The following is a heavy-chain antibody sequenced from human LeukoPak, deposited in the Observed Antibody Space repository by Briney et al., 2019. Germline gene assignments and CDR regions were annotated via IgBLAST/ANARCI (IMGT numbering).Heavy chain of an antibody. V-gene: IGHV1-2*02. CDR1: GYTFTGYY. Sequence: GASVKVSCKASGYTFTGYYMHWVRQAPGQGLEWMGWINPNSGGTNYAQKFQGRVTMTRDTSISTAYMELSRLRSDDTAVYYCAREDTAMEGYFDYWGQGTLVTVSS. D-gene: IGHD5-18*01. CDR2: INPNSGGT. J-gene: IGHJ4*02. CDR3: AREDTAMEGYFDY.